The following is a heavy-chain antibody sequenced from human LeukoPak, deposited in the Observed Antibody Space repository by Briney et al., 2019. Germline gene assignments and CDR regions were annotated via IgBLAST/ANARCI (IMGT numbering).Heavy chain of an antibody. Sequence: SETLSLTCTVSGGSISSYYWSWIRQPPGKGLEWIGYIYYSGSTNYNPSPKSRVTISVDTSKNQFSLKLSSVTAADTAVYYCASSITMIVDDAFDIWGQGTMVTVSS. V-gene: IGHV4-59*01. CDR1: GGSISSYY. D-gene: IGHD3-22*01. CDR2: IYYSGST. CDR3: ASSITMIVDDAFDI. J-gene: IGHJ3*02.